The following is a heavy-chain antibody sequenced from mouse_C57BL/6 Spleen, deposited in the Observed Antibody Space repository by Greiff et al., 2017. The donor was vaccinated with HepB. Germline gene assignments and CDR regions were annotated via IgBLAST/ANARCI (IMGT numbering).Heavy chain of an antibody. CDR3: ARGYYYGSSKPYFDY. J-gene: IGHJ2*01. V-gene: IGHV1-4*01. D-gene: IGHD1-1*01. CDR1: GYTFTSYT. CDR2: INPSSGYT. Sequence: VQLQQSGAELARPGASVKMSCKASGYTFTSYTMHWVKQRPGQGLEWIGYINPSSGYTKYNQKFKDKATLTADKSSSTAYMQLSSLTSEDSAVYYCARGYYYGSSKPYFDYWGQGTTLTVSS.